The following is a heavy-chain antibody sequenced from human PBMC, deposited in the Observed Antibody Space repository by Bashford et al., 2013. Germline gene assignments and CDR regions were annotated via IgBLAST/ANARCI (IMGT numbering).Heavy chain of an antibody. J-gene: IGHJ6*02. D-gene: IGHD2-21*02. Sequence: GGSLRLSCAASGFTFSNAWMSWVRQAPGKGLEWVGRIKSKTDGGTTDYAAPVKGRFTISRDDSKNTLYLQMNSLKTEDTAVYYCTTDFSGDYYSYYYGMDVWGQGTTVTVSS. CDR1: GFTFSNAW. CDR2: IKSKTDGGTT. CDR3: TTDFSGDYYSYYYGMDV. V-gene: IGHV3-15*01.